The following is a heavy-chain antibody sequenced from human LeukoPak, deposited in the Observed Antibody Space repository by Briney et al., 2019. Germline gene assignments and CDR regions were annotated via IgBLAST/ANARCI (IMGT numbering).Heavy chain of an antibody. CDR3: ASEDYDY. Sequence: GGSLRLSCAASGFIFSSYSMNWVRQAPGKGLEWVSSISSSSSYIHYADSVKGRFTISRDNAKNSLYLQMNSLRAEDTAVYYCASEDYDYWGQGTLVTVSS. CDR2: ISSSSSYI. J-gene: IGHJ4*02. D-gene: IGHD3-16*01. V-gene: IGHV3-21*01. CDR1: GFIFSSYS.